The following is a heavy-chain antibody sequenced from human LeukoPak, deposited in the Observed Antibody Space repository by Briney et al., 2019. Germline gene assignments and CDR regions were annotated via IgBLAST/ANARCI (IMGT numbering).Heavy chain of an antibody. D-gene: IGHD6-13*01. V-gene: IGHV4-34*01. CDR1: GGSFSGYY. CDR2: INHSGST. J-gene: IGHJ5*02. Sequence: SETLSLTCAVYGGSFSGYYWSWIRQPPGKGLEWIGEINHSGSTNYNPSLKSRVTISVDTSKNQFSLKLSSVTAADTAVYYCARDPYSSSWGGNWFDPWGQGTLVTVSS. CDR3: ARDPYSSSWGGNWFDP.